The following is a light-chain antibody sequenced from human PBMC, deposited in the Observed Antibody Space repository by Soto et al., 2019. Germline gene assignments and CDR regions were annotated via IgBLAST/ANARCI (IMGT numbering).Light chain of an antibody. V-gene: IGKV3-15*01. CDR3: QQYNNWPRGT. J-gene: IGKJ1*01. CDR1: QSVSSN. CDR2: GAS. Sequence: EIVMTQSPATLSVSPGERATLSCRASQSVSSNLAWYQQKPGQAPRLLIYGASTRATGIPARLSGSGSGTEFALTISSLQSEAFAVYYCQQYNNWPRGTFGQGTKVEIK.